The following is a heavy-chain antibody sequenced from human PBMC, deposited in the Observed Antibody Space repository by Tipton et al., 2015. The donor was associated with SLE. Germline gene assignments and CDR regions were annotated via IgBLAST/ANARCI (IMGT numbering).Heavy chain of an antibody. CDR3: ASTLLEWLWQPNWFDP. J-gene: IGHJ5*02. CDR2: ISYDGSNK. Sequence: SLRLSCAASGFTFSSYAMHWVRQAPGKGLEWVAVISYDGSNKYYADSAKGRFTISRDNSKNTLYLQMNSLRAEDTAVYYCASTLLEWLWQPNWFDPWGQGTLVTVSS. D-gene: IGHD3-3*01. V-gene: IGHV3-30*04. CDR1: GFTFSSYA.